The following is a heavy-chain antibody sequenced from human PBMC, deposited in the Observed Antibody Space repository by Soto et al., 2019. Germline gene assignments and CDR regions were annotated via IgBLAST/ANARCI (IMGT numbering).Heavy chain of an antibody. Sequence: QVQLQESGPGLVKPSGTLSLTCVVSGDSISSNVWWSWVRQPPGKGLEWIGEVYHNGLTNYNSSLMSRVTMSVNTSKNQYSLKLTSVTEADTAIYYCAGGAAVTGETDRFNYWGQEILFTVSS. CDR1: GDSISSNVW. J-gene: IGHJ4*02. V-gene: IGHV4-4*02. D-gene: IGHD6-19*01. CDR2: VYHNGLT. CDR3: AGGAAVTGETDRFNY.